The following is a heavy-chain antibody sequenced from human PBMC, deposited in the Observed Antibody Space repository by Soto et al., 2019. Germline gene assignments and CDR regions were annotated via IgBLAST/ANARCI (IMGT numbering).Heavy chain of an antibody. CDR1: GFTFSSYG. Sequence: GGSLRLSCAASGFTFSSYGMHWVRQAPGKGLEWVAVIWYDGSNKYYADSVKGRFTISRDNSKNTLYLQMNSLRAEDTAVYYCARGGEPSIAAAAHFDYWGQGTLVTVSS. J-gene: IGHJ4*02. V-gene: IGHV3-33*01. CDR3: ARGGEPSIAAAAHFDY. CDR2: IWYDGSNK. D-gene: IGHD6-13*01.